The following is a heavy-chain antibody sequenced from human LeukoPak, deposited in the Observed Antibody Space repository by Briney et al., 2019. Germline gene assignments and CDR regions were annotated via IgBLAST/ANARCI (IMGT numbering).Heavy chain of an antibody. V-gene: IGHV1-2*02. Sequence: ASVKVSCKASGYTFTGYYMHWVRQAPGQGLEWMGWINPNSGGTNYAQKFQGRVTLTRDTSITTTYMELSRLRSDDTAVYYCARGCSGGNPDSWNWFDPWGQGTLVTVSS. CDR2: INPNSGGT. J-gene: IGHJ5*02. CDR3: ARGCSGGNPDSWNWFDP. CDR1: GYTFTGYY. D-gene: IGHD2-15*01.